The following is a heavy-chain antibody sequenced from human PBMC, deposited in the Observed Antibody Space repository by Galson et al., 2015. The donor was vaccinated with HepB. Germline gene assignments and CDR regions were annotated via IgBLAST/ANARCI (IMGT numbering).Heavy chain of an antibody. CDR3: AREGRTIFGVVIRDHYYYYGMDV. Sequence: SLRLSCAASGFTFSSYAMHWVRQAPGKGLEWVAVISYDGSNKYYADSVKGRFTISRDNSKNTLYLQMNSLRAEDTAVYYCAREGRTIFGVVIRDHYYYYGMDVWGQGTTVTVSS. CDR2: ISYDGSNK. J-gene: IGHJ6*02. CDR1: GFTFSSYA. V-gene: IGHV3-30-3*01. D-gene: IGHD3-3*01.